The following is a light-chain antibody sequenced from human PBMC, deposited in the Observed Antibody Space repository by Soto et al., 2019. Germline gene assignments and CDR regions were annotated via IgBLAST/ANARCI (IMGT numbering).Light chain of an antibody. CDR2: DVS. Sequence: QSALTQPASVSGSPGQSITISCTGTSSDVGGYNYVSWYQQHPGKAPKLMIYDVSNQPSGVSNRFSGSKSGNTASLTSSGLQAEDEADYYCSSYTSSSTWVFGGGTKVTVL. V-gene: IGLV2-14*01. CDR3: SSYTSSSTWV. J-gene: IGLJ3*02. CDR1: SSDVGGYNY.